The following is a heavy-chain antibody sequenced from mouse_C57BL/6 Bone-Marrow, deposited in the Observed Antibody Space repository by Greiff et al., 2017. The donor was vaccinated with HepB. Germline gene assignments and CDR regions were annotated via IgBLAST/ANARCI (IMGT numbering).Heavy chain of an antibody. V-gene: IGHV1-52*01. CDR1: GYTFTSYW. J-gene: IGHJ3*01. CDR2: IDPSDSET. CDR3: ARSRWLLPLFAY. Sequence: QVQLKQSGAELVRPGSSVKLSCKASGYTFTSYWMHWVKQRPIQGLEWIGNIDPSDSETHYNQKFKDKATLTVDKSSSTAYMQLSSLTSEDSAVYYCARSRWLLPLFAYWGQGTLVTVSA. D-gene: IGHD2-3*01.